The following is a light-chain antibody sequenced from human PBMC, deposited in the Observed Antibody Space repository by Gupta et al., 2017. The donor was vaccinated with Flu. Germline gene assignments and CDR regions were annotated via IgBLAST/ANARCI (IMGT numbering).Light chain of an antibody. CDR2: AAS. Sequence: QMTQSPSSLTASVGDRVTITCRASQSISSYLNWYQQKPGKAPKLLIYAASSLQSGVPSRFSGSGSGTDFTLTISSLQPEDFAAYYCQQSYSSPYSFGQGTKLEIK. CDR1: QSISSY. CDR3: QQSYSSPYS. J-gene: IGKJ2*03. V-gene: IGKV1-39*01.